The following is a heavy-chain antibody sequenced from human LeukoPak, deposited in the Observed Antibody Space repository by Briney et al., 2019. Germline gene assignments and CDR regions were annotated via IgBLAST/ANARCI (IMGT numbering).Heavy chain of an antibody. CDR1: GFTFESYT. D-gene: IGHD1-14*01. J-gene: IGHJ4*02. CDR2: TSSDGRLK. CDR3: ARDPVSDKPDYFDD. V-gene: IGHV3-30*04. Sequence: GTSLRLSCAASGFTFESYTIHWARQAPDKGLEWVAVTSSDGRLKYYADSVKGRFTISRDNSKNTLFLQMNSLRPEDTAVYSCARDPVSDKPDYFDDWGQGTLVTVSS.